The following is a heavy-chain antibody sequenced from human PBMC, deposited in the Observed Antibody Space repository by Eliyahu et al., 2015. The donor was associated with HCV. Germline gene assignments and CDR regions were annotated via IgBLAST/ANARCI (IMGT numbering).Heavy chain of an antibody. J-gene: IGHJ5*01. Sequence: VQLVQSGAEVKKPGASVKVSCKASGYIVTSYGITWVRXAPGQGLEWMGWISDYNGNIKYAQKFQGRVTMTTDTATSTAYMELTSLRSDDTAVYFCARGFSFWDNWFDSWGQGTLVTVSS. V-gene: IGHV1-18*04. D-gene: IGHD3-16*01. CDR3: ARGFSFWDNWFDS. CDR1: GYIVTSYG. CDR2: ISDYNGNI.